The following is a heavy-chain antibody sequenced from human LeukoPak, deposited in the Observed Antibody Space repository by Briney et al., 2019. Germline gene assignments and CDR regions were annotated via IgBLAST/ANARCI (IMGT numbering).Heavy chain of an antibody. CDR1: GLSFTSAGLG. D-gene: IGHD1-26*01. V-gene: IGHV2-5*02. CDR2: IYGDDDK. CDR3: AQFIVGAAPVFAS. J-gene: IGHJ4*02. Sequence: SGPTLVKSPQPLTLTCTFSGLSFTSAGLGVGWIRQAPGRALECLALIYGDDDKHYSPSLKDRLTITKDSSKNQVVLSMTRMDPADSGTYYCAQFIVGAAPVFASWGQGTRVTVSS.